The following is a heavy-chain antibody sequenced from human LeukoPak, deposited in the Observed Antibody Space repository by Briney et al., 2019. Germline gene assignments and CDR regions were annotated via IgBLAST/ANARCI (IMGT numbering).Heavy chain of an antibody. J-gene: IGHJ1*01. V-gene: IGHV3-21*01. D-gene: IGHD3-16*02. CDR1: GFTFSSYS. CDR2: ISSSSSYI. CDR3: ARDRYDYVWGSYQGAFQH. Sequence: PGGSLRLSCAASGFTFSSYSMNWVRQAPGKGLEWVSSISSSSSYIYYADSVKGRFTISRDNAKNSLYLQMNSLRAEDTAVYYCARDRYDYVWGSYQGAFQHWGQGTLVTVSS.